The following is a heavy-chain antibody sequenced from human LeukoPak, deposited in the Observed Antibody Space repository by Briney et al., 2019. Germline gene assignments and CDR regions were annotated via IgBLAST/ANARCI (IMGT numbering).Heavy chain of an antibody. CDR3: ARATSGHYYYFDY. Sequence: PSETLSLSCTVSGASISGYSWNWIRQPAGKGLEWIGRIYTSGGTKYNTSLKSRVTMSVDTSKNQFSLKLSSVTAADTAVYYCARATSGHYYYFDYWGQGTVVTVSS. CDR2: IYTSGGT. V-gene: IGHV4-4*07. D-gene: IGHD3-22*01. CDR1: GASISGYS. J-gene: IGHJ4*02.